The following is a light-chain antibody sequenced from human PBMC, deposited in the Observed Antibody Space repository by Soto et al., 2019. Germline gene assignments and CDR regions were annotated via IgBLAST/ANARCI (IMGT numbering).Light chain of an antibody. V-gene: IGKV3-15*01. J-gene: IGKJ1*01. CDR2: GAS. CDR1: QSVSSN. CDR3: QQYNNWPPWT. Sequence: EIVMTQSPATLSVSPGERATLSCRASQSVSSNLAWYQQKPGQAPRLLIYGASTRATGIPARFSGSGSGTEFTLTTSSLQSEDVSVDYCQQYNNWPPWTFGQGTKVEIK.